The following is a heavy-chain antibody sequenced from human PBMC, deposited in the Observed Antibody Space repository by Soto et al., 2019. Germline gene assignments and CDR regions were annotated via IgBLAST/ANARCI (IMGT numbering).Heavy chain of an antibody. D-gene: IGHD1-26*01. CDR3: ARAYSGSFARHAFDI. Sequence: SETLSLTXAVYGGAFSGYYWSWIRQPPGKGLEWIGEINHSGSTNYNPSLKSRVTISVDTSKNQFSLKLSSVTAADTAVYYCARAYSGSFARHAFDIWGQGTMVTVSS. V-gene: IGHV4-34*01. J-gene: IGHJ3*02. CDR2: INHSGST. CDR1: GGAFSGYY.